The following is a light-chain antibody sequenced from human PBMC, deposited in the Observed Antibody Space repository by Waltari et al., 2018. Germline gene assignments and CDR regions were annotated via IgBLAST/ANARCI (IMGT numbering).Light chain of an antibody. Sequence: PGAAPKSLSSGDNQRPSGVPDRFAGSKSGTAASLAISCLRSEDEAEYYCAAWDDSLGGVVFGGGTKLTVL. J-gene: IGLJ2*01. CDR2: GDN. CDR3: AAWDDSLGGVV. V-gene: IGLV1-47*01.